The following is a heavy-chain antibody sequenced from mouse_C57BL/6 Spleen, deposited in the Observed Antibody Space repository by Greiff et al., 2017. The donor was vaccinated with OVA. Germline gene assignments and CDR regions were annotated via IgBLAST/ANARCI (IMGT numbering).Heavy chain of an antibody. CDR3: ARAILRYLDAMDY. D-gene: IGHD1-1*01. V-gene: IGHV1-64*01. J-gene: IGHJ4*01. CDR2: IHPNSGSN. Sequence: QVQLQQPGAELVKPGASVKLSCKASGYTFTSYWMHWVKQRPGQGLEWIGMIHPNSGSNNYNETFKSKATLTVDTSYSPANLQLNSLNSEDSAVYYCARAILRYLDAMDYWGQGTSVTVSS. CDR1: GYTFTSYW.